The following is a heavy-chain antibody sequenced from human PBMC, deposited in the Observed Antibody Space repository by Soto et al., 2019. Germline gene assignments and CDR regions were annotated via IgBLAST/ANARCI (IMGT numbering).Heavy chain of an antibody. CDR2: ISSSSSTI. D-gene: IGHD2-15*01. CDR1: GFTFSSYS. Sequence: GGSLRLSCAASGFTFSSYSMNWVRQAPGKGLEWVSYISSSSSTIYYADSVKGRFTISRDNAKNSLYLQMNSLRAEDTAVYYCARSVGCSGGSCYPGWPDYWGQGTLVTVSS. V-gene: IGHV3-48*01. J-gene: IGHJ4*02. CDR3: ARSVGCSGGSCYPGWPDY.